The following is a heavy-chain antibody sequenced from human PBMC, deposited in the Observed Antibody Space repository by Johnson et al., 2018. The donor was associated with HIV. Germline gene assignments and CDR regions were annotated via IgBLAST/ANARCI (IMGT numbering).Heavy chain of an antibody. Sequence: QVQLVESGGGVVQPGRSLRLSCAASGFTFSSYGMHWVRQAPGKGLEWVAVISYDGANADYADSVKGRFTISRDNAKNTLYLQMNSLRAEDTAVYYCARAMTTVSTWAFDIWGQGTMVTVSS. J-gene: IGHJ3*02. CDR1: GFTFSSYG. V-gene: IGHV3-30*03. CDR2: ISYDGANA. D-gene: IGHD4-17*01. CDR3: ARAMTTVSTWAFDI.